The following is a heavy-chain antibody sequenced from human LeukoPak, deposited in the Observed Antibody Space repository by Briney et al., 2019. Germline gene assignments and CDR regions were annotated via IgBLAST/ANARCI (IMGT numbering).Heavy chain of an antibody. J-gene: IGHJ4*02. CDR1: GFTFSRYT. V-gene: IGHV3-21*01. Sequence: GGSLRLSCAGSGFTFSRYTFNWVRQAPGRGLEWVSAISGDSKYIYYTDSVKGRFTISRDNAKNSVFLQMNSLRVEDTAVYYCARMYSSSWPFDYWGQGTLVTVSS. CDR3: ARMYSSSWPFDY. CDR2: ISGDSKYI. D-gene: IGHD6-13*01.